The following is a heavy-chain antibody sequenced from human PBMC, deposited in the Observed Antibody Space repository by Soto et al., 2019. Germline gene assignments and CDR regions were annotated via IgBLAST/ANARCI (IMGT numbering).Heavy chain of an antibody. CDR1: GFTVSSNY. CDR2: IYSGGST. Sequence: EVQLVESGGGLIQPGGSLRLSCAASGFTVSSNYMSWVRQAPGKGLEWVSVIYSGGSTYYADSVKGRFTISRDNSKNTLYLQMNSLRAEDTAVYYCARAFARDGYNCVFFDYWGQGTLVTVSS. D-gene: IGHD5-12*01. V-gene: IGHV3-53*01. J-gene: IGHJ4*02. CDR3: ARAFARDGYNCVFFDY.